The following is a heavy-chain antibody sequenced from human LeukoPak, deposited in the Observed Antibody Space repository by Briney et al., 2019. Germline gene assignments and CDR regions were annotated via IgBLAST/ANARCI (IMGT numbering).Heavy chain of an antibody. J-gene: IGHJ4*02. V-gene: IGHV3-53*01. CDR3: ARERSGYYPSFFGY. CDR1: GFTVSSNY. D-gene: IGHD3-22*01. CDR2: IYSGGST. Sequence: GGSLRLSCAASGFTVSSNYMSWVRQAPGKGLEWVSVIYSGGSTYYADSVKGRFTISRDNSENTLYLQMNSLRAEDTAVYYCARERSGYYPSFFGYWGQGTLVTVSS.